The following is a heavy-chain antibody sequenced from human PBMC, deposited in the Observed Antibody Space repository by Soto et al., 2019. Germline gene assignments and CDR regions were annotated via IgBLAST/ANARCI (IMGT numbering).Heavy chain of an antibody. V-gene: IGHV3-11*01. J-gene: IGHJ6*02. CDR1: GFTFTDYY. CDR2: ISGSGSTI. Sequence: PGGSLRLSCAASGFTFTDYYMSWIRQAPGKGLEWVSYISGSGSTIYYAAPVKGRFTISRDNAKNSLYLQMNSLRTEDTAVYFCARAGMDIVVVPAASPLYYYGMDVWGQGTTVTVSS. CDR3: ARAGMDIVVVPAASPLYYYGMDV. D-gene: IGHD2-2*03.